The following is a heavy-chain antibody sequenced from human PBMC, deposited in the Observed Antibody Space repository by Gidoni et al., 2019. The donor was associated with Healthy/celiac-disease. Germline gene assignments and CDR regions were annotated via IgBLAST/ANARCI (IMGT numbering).Heavy chain of an antibody. CDR3: TRGPGGEGHFDY. CDR2: GGTT. V-gene: IGHV3-49*02. D-gene: IGHD2-21*01. J-gene: IGHJ4*02. Sequence: GGTTEYAASVKGRFTISRDDSKSIAYLQMNSRKTEDTAVDYRTRGPGGEGHFDYWGQGTLVTVSS.